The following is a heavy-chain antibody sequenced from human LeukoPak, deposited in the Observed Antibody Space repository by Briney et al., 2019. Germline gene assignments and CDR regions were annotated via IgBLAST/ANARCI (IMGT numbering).Heavy chain of an antibody. V-gene: IGHV3-21*01. J-gene: IGHJ3*02. Sequence: GGSLRPSCAASGFTFSSYSMNWVRQAPGKGLEWVSSISSSSSYIYYADSVKGRFTISGDNAKNSLYLQMNSLRAEDTAVYYCARDGGDIVVVVAASNDAFDIWGQGTMVTVSS. CDR3: ARDGGDIVVVVAASNDAFDI. CDR2: ISSSSSYI. CDR1: GFTFSSYS. D-gene: IGHD2-15*01.